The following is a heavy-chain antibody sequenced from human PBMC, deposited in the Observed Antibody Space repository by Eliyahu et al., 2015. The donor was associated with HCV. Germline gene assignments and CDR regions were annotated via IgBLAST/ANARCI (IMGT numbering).Heavy chain of an antibody. CDR3: ARSSRGWFPEGS. D-gene: IGHD6-19*01. CDR2: SYSDGGT. CDR1: GFAVSNYK. Sequence: EVQLVETGGGLIQPGGSLKLSCAASGFAVSNYKITWVRQAPGKGLEWVSLSYSDGGTYYPEYVKGRFTISRDHSKNTLYLQMNSLRVEDTAVYYCARSSRGWFPEGSWGQGTLVTVSS. J-gene: IGHJ5*02. V-gene: IGHV3-53*02.